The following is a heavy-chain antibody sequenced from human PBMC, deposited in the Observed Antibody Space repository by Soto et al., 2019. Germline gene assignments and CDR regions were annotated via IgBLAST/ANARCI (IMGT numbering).Heavy chain of an antibody. CDR1: GFIFSSFG. CDR3: VRDLLGSGGHFDY. CDR2: IWYDGSNT. Sequence: GGSLRLSCAASGFIFSSFGMHWVRQAPGKGLEWVAHIWYDGSNTYYADSVKGRFTISRDNSRNTLYLQMNSLRAEDTAVYHCVRDLLGSGGHFDYWGQGTPVTVSS. D-gene: IGHD7-27*01. J-gene: IGHJ4*02. V-gene: IGHV3-33*01.